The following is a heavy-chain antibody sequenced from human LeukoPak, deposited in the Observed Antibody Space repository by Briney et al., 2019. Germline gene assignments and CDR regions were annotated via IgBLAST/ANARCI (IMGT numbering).Heavy chain of an antibody. CDR2: IIPILGIA. CDR3: ARDVVATLGNWFDP. J-gene: IGHJ5*02. Sequence: ASVEVSCKASGGTFSSYAISWVRQAPGQGLEWMGRIIPILGIANYAQKFQGRVTITADKSTSTAYMELSSLRSEDTAVYYCARDVVATLGNWFDPWGQGTLVTVSS. CDR1: GGTFSSYA. V-gene: IGHV1-69*04. D-gene: IGHD2-21*01.